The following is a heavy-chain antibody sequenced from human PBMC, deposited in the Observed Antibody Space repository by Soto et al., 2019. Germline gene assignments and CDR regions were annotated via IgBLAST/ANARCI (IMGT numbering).Heavy chain of an antibody. CDR1: GDSISSNNNY. J-gene: IGHJ5*02. V-gene: IGHV4-30-4*01. Sequence: QVQLQESGPGLVKPSQTLSLTYTVSGDSISSNNNYWSWIRQPPGEGLEWIGFISYSGTTSYSPSRSSRVSISLHTAKTLSYLGLCSVTAADTAVYYCARGRWYRYGLDPWGQGTLVTVYS. CDR2: ISYSGTT. D-gene: IGHD3-16*01. CDR3: ARGRWYRYGLDP.